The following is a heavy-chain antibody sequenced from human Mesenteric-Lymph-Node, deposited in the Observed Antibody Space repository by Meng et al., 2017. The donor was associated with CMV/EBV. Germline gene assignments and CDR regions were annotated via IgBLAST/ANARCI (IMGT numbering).Heavy chain of an antibody. J-gene: IGHJ4*02. V-gene: IGHV4-34*01. CDR2: INHSGST. CDR1: GGSFSGYY. D-gene: IGHD3-9*01. CDR3: ARGSSYDILTGYFDY. Sequence: QVQLHQWGEGLFKPSETLSVTCAVYGGSFSGYYWNWIRQSPEKGLEWIWEINHSGSTTYNPSFTSRIIISVDTSTNQISLNMSSVTAAGTAVYYCARGSSYDILTGYFDYWGQGALVTVSS.